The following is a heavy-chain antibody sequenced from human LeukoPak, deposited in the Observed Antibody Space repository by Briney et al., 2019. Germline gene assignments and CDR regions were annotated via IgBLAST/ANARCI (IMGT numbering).Heavy chain of an antibody. CDR3: ARGRLAATAFDY. CDR2: INHSGST. V-gene: IGHV4-34*01. Sequence: SETLSLTCAVYGGSFSGYYWSWIRQPPGKGLEWIGEINHSGSTNYNPSLKSRVPISVDTSKNQFSLKLSSVTAADTAVYYCARGRLAATAFDYWGQGTLVTVSS. J-gene: IGHJ4*02. CDR1: GGSFSGYY. D-gene: IGHD2-15*01.